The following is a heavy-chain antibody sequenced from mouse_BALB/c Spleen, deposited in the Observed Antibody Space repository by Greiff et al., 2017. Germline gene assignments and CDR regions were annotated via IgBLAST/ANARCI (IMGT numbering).Heavy chain of an antibody. CDR1: GYTFTSYW. CDR2: INPSNGRT. D-gene: IGHD2-4*01. CDR3: ARHYDYDEAWFAY. J-gene: IGHJ3*01. Sequence: QVQLQQPGAELVKPGASVKLSCKASGYTFTSYWMHWVKQRPGQGLEWIGEINPSNGRTNYNEKFKSKATLTVDKSSSTAYMQLSSLTSEDSAVYYCARHYDYDEAWFAYWGQGTLVTVSA. V-gene: IGHV1S81*02.